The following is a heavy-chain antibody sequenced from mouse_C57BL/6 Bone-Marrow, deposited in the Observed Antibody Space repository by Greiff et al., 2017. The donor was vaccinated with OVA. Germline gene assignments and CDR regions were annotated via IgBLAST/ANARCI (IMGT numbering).Heavy chain of an antibody. CDR3: AESYYGNYGYFDV. J-gene: IGHJ1*03. D-gene: IGHD2-1*01. CDR2: IYPGSGST. CDR1: GYTFTSYW. V-gene: IGHV1-55*01. Sequence: VQLQQSGAELVKPGASVKMSCKASGYTFTSYWITWVKQRPGQGLEWIGDIYPGSGSTNYNEKFKSKATLTVDTSSSTAYMQLSSLTSEDSAVYYCAESYYGNYGYFDVWGTGTTVTVSS.